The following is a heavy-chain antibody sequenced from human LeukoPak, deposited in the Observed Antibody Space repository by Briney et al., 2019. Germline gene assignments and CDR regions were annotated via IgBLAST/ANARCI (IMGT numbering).Heavy chain of an antibody. D-gene: IGHD3-16*01. V-gene: IGHV3-33*01. Sequence: GGSVRLFWAASSFRLNNYRKQGVRQAPGKGLEWVAGIWCDGSNNNYADPVKGRFTISRDNSKNTLHVQMKSLRAEDTAVYYCARSNNGGWGYCDYWGQGSLVTVST. CDR2: IWCDGSNN. CDR1: SFRLNNYR. J-gene: IGHJ4*02. CDR3: ARSNNGGWGYCDY.